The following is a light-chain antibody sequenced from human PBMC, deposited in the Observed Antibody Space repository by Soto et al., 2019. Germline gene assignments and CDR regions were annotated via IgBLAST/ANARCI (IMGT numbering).Light chain of an antibody. Sequence: DTHMTHSPSSLSACVGNRGTITSRASQSISTYLNWYQKKPGKAPNLLIYDASRLQSGVPSRFSGSGGGTDFTLSISSVQPEDFATYFCQQSYMDPITFGQGTRLEIK. CDR3: QQSYMDPIT. CDR1: QSISTY. V-gene: IGKV1-39*01. J-gene: IGKJ5*01. CDR2: DAS.